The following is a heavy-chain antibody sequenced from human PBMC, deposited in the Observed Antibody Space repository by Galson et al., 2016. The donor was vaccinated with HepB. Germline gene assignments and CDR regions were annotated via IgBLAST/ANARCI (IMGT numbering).Heavy chain of an antibody. J-gene: IGHJ3*02. CDR1: GYTLIALS. CDR3: ATDHVGMNYAFDI. V-gene: IGHV1-24*01. CDR2: FEPEDGET. Sequence: SVKVSCKVSGYTLIALSMHWVRQAPGKGLEWMGGFEPEDGETIHAQKFQGRVTMTEDTSTDTAYMELSSLRSEDTAVYYCATDHVGMNYAFDIWGQGTMVTVSS. D-gene: IGHD4-23*01.